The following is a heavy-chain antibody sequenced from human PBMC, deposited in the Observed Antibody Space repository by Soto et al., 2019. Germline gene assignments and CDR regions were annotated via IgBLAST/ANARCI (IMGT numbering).Heavy chain of an antibody. D-gene: IGHD3-10*01. Sequence: VQLVESGGGVVRPGRSLRLSCAPSGFTFSTYGMHWVRQAPGKGLEWVAVIWYDGSNQYYADSVKGRFTISRDNSKNMLYLQMNSLRAEDTAVYYCARDLGAFNYGSAYFDYWGQGTPVTVSS. CDR1: GFTFSTYG. J-gene: IGHJ4*02. CDR3: ARDLGAFNYGSAYFDY. CDR2: IWYDGSNQ. V-gene: IGHV3-33*01.